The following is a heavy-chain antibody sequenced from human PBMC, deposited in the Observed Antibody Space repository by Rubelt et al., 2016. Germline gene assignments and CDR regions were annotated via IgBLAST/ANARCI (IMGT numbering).Heavy chain of an antibody. CDR3: ARGRSKFDY. CDR1: GFTFSNYA. D-gene: IGHD1-26*01. V-gene: IGHV3-23*01. J-gene: IGHJ4*02. CDR2: ITISGGST. Sequence: GGSLRLSCAASGFTFSNYAMSWVRQAPGKGLEWVSTITISGGSTDYADSVRGRFTISRDNSKNTLYLQMHGLRREDTAVYYCARGRSKFDYWGQGTPVTVSS.